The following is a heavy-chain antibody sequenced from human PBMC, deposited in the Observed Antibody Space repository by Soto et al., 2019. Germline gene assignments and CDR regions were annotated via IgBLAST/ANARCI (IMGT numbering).Heavy chain of an antibody. CDR3: ARYIGVTCFHDD. D-gene: IGHD2-15*01. Sequence: QVQLQELGPGLVKPSQTLSLTCTVSGGSISSGDYYWSWIRQPPAKGLEWIGYIYYSGSTYYNPPLKSRVSMSVDTSTTQFSLTLSSVTAADTAVYYCARYIGVTCFHDDWGQGTLVTVSS. V-gene: IGHV4-30-4*01. CDR1: GGSISSGDYY. J-gene: IGHJ4*02. CDR2: IYYSGST.